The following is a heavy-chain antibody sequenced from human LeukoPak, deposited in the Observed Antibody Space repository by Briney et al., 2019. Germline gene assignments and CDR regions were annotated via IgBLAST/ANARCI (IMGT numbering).Heavy chain of an antibody. CDR2: ISGSGANT. Sequence: GGSLRLSCAASGFTFDNYAINWVRQAPGKGLEWLSAISGSGANTYSADSAKGRFTISRDNSKNTAYLQLNSLRVEDTAVYYCADSEIWGGYLPPPPALYWGHGTLVTVSS. D-gene: IGHD3-3*01. CDR3: ADSEIWGGYLPPPPALY. J-gene: IGHJ4*01. CDR1: GFTFDNYA. V-gene: IGHV3-23*01.